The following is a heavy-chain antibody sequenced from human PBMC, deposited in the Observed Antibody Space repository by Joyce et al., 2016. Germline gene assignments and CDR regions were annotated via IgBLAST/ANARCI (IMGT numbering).Heavy chain of an antibody. CDR3: ARIPYYDSLTGYFWGDS. Sequence: QVQLVESGGGVVQPGRSLRLSCAASGFTFSSYGMHCVRQAPGQGLEWVAVIWNDGSNKYYADSVKGRFTVSRDNPKNTLYLQMNSLGAGDTAVYYCARIPYYDSLTGYFWGDSWGQGTPVTVSS. J-gene: IGHJ4*02. CDR2: IWNDGSNK. CDR1: GFTFSSYG. D-gene: IGHD3-9*01. V-gene: IGHV3-33*01.